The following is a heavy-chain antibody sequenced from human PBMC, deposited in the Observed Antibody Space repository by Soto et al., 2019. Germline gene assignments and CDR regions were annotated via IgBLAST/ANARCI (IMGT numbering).Heavy chain of an antibody. V-gene: IGHV5-10-1*01. Sequence: SPSFQGHVTISADKSISTAYMQWNSLKASDTAMYYCARVLTGYYGDYWGQGTLVTVSS. J-gene: IGHJ4*02. D-gene: IGHD3-9*01. CDR3: ARVLTGYYGDY.